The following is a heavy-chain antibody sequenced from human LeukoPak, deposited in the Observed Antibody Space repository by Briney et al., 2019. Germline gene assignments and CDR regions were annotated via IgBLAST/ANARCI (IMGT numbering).Heavy chain of an antibody. Sequence: GSLSLTCAAYGFTFSSYDMSWLRQAPGKGLEWVSAISGSGGSTYYAASVRGRFTISRDNSKNTLYLQMNSLGAEDTAVYYCAKSQRYCSGGSCYSGTGAYSVGFDYWGQGTLVTVSS. CDR3: AKSQRYCSGGSCYSGTGAYSVGFDY. CDR2: ISGSGGST. V-gene: IGHV3-23*01. J-gene: IGHJ4*02. D-gene: IGHD2-15*01. CDR1: GFTFSSYD.